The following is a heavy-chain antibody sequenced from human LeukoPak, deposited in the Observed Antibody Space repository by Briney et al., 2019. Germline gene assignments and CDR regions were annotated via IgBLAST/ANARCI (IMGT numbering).Heavy chain of an antibody. CDR1: GFTFDDYA. CDR3: AKDWGYYDTSGYYFDF. V-gene: IGHV3-9*01. CDR2: ISWNSGSI. Sequence: PGRSLRLSCAASGFTFDDYAMHWVRQAPGKGLEWVSGISWNSGSIGYADSVKGRFTISRDNSKNTLYLQLNSLRAEDTAVYYCAKDWGYYDTSGYYFDFWGQGTLVTVSS. D-gene: IGHD3-22*01. J-gene: IGHJ4*02.